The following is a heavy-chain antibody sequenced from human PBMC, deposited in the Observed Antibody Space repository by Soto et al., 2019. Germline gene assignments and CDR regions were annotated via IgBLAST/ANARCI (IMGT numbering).Heavy chain of an antibody. Sequence: GGSLRLSCAASGFTFSSYAMSWVRQAPGKGLEWVSGISGSGGTTYYADSVKGRFTISRDNSKNTLYLQVNSLRAGDTAVYYCARDRGRGDAFDIWGQGTMVTVSS. V-gene: IGHV3-23*01. CDR3: ARDRGRGDAFDI. CDR1: GFTFSSYA. CDR2: ISGSGGTT. J-gene: IGHJ3*02.